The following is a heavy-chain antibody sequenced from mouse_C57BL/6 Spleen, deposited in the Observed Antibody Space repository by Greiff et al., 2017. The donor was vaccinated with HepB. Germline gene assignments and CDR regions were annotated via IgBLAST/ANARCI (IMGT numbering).Heavy chain of an antibody. J-gene: IGHJ2*01. CDR3: ARGGYGNPYYFDY. D-gene: IGHD2-10*02. Sequence: QVQLKESGPELVKPGASVKISCKASGYAFSSSWMNWVKQRPGKGLEWIGRIYPGDGDTNYNGKFKGKATLTADKSSSTAYMQLSSLTSEDSAVYFCARGGYGNPYYFDYWGQGTTLTVSS. CDR2: IYPGDGDT. V-gene: IGHV1-82*01. CDR1: GYAFSSSW.